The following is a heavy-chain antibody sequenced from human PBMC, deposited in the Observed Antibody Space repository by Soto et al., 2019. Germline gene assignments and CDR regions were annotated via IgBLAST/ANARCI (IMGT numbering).Heavy chain of an antibody. CDR1: GGTFSSYT. V-gene: IGHV1-69*02. CDR3: ARMVGFGSY. Sequence: QVQLVQSGAEVKKPGSSVKVSCKASGGTFSSYTISWVRQAPGQGLEWMGRIIPILGIANYAQKVQGRVTITADKSTRTACMELSSLRSEDTAVYYCARMVGFGSYWGQGTLVTVSS. J-gene: IGHJ4*02. CDR2: IIPILGIA. D-gene: IGHD3-10*01.